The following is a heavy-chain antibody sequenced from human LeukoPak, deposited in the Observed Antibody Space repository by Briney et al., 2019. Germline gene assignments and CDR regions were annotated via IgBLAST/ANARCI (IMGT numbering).Heavy chain of an antibody. CDR2: IYYSGST. D-gene: IGHD6-13*01. J-gene: IGHJ4*02. V-gene: IGHV4-31*03. CDR1: GGSISSGGYY. CDR3: ARDRAAGIDY. Sequence: SETLSLTCTVSGGSISSGGYYWSWIRQHPGKGLEWIGYIYYSGSTYYNPSLKSRVTISVDTSKNQFSLKLSSVTAADTAVYYCARDRAAGIDYWGQRTLVTVSS.